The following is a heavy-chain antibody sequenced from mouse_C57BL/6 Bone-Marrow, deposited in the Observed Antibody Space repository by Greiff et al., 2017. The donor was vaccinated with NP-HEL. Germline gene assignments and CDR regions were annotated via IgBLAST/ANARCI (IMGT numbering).Heavy chain of an antibody. V-gene: IGHV1-72*01. CDR2: IDPNSGGT. Sequence: VQLQQSGAELVKPGASVKLSCKASGYTFTSYWMHWVKQRPGRGLEWIARIDPNSGGTKYNEKFKSKATLTVDKPSSTAYMQLSSLTSEDSAVYYCARSLYYYGSSSFAYWGQGTLVTVSA. D-gene: IGHD1-1*01. CDR1: GYTFTSYW. J-gene: IGHJ3*01. CDR3: ARSLYYYGSSSFAY.